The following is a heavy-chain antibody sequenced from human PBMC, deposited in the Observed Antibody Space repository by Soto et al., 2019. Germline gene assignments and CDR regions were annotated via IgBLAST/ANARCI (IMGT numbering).Heavy chain of an antibody. V-gene: IGHV3-30*18. D-gene: IGHD6-19*01. J-gene: IGHJ5*01. Sequence: QVELVESGGGVVQPGRSLRLSCEASGFTFSDYGMHWVRQAPGKGLEWVAAISHDGSDRYYADSVKSRFTISRDNSKNTFYLKMHGLRSEDTAIYYCPKGTAVAYKWFASWGQGTLVTVSS. CDR1: GFTFSDYG. CDR2: ISHDGSDR. CDR3: PKGTAVAYKWFAS.